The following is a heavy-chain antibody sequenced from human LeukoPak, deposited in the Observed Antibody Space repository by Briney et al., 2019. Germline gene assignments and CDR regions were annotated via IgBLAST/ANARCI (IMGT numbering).Heavy chain of an antibody. CDR2: INPNRGGT. V-gene: IGHV1-2*02. Sequence: GASVKVSCKASGYTFTGYFMHWVRQAPGQGLEWMGWINPNRGGTNYAQKFQGRVTMTRDTSISTAYMELSRLRSDDTAVYYCARGRLREAFGYWGQGTLVTVSS. CDR1: GYTFTGYF. CDR3: ARGRLREAFGY. J-gene: IGHJ4*02.